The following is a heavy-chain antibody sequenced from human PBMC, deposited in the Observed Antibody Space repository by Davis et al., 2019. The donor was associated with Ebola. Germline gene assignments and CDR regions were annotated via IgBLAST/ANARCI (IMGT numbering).Heavy chain of an antibody. CDR1: GGSITISGYY. D-gene: IGHD6-6*01. V-gene: IGHV4-39*01. CDR3: ARRRGDSSSFDS. J-gene: IGHJ5*01. CDR2: IFYSGST. Sequence: MPSETLSLTCTVSGGSITISGYYWVWIRQPPGKGLEWIGNIFYSGSTYYDPSLKSRVIISLDTSKNQVSLKLTSVIAADTAVYYCARRRGDSSSFDSWGQGTLVTVSS.